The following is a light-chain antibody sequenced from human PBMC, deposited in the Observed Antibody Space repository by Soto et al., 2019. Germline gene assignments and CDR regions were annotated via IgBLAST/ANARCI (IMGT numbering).Light chain of an antibody. V-gene: IGKV1-39*01. J-gene: IGKJ1*01. CDR2: DAS. CDR3: QQTYTSRPWT. Sequence: DIQMKEDKSSLSASLGAGVTSIXXASQDISNYLNWYQQKLGKAPKLLIYDASNLQSGVPSRFSGSGSGTDFTLTISSLQPEDFATYYCQQTYTSRPWTFGRGTKVDIK. CDR1: QDISNY.